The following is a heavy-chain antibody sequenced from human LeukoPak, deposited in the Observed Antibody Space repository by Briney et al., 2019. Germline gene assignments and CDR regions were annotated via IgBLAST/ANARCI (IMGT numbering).Heavy chain of an antibody. V-gene: IGHV3-9*01. CDR3: AKDEAPYYYGSGSKFDY. Sequence: PGRSLRLSCAASGFTFDDYAMHWVRQAPGKGLEWVSGISWNSGSIGCADSVKGRFTISRDNAKNSLYLQMNSLRAEDTAVYYCAKDEAPYYYGSGSKFDYWGQGTLVTVSS. CDR1: GFTFDDYA. D-gene: IGHD3-10*01. CDR2: ISWNSGSI. J-gene: IGHJ4*02.